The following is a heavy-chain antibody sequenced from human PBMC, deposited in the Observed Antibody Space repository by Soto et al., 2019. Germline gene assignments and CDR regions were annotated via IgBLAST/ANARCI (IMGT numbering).Heavy chain of an antibody. J-gene: IGHJ6*02. Sequence: QQVESGGGLVQPGGSLRLSCAASGFTFGGYWMSWVRQAPGKGLEWVANIHQEGTEKYYVDSVKGRFTISRDNAKDSLYLQMNRLRADDTAVYYCALIAVRTLYNGLDVWGQGTTVTVFS. V-gene: IGHV3-7*01. CDR1: GFTFGGYW. D-gene: IGHD3-10*02. CDR2: IHQEGTEK. CDR3: ALIAVRTLYNGLDV.